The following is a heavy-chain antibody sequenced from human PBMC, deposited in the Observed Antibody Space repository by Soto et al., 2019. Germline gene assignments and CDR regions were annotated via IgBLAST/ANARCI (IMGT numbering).Heavy chain of an antibody. CDR2: IFYSGGT. J-gene: IGHJ5*02. D-gene: IGHD3-22*01. CDR3: ARQASGYYYGWFDP. CDR1: GGSILDSTYY. Sequence: QLLLQESGPGLVKPSETLSLTCTVSGGSILDSTYYWAWIRQSPGKGLEWIGTIFYSGGTFYTPDLKSRVTMPVDTSNNQFSLKLSSATAADTAVYYWARQASGYYYGWFDPWGQGTLVTVSS. V-gene: IGHV4-39*01.